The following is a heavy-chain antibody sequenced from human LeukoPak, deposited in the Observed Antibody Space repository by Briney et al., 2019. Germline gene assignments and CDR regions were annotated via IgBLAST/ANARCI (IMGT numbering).Heavy chain of an antibody. Sequence: PGRSLRLSCAASGFTFRSYAMSWVRQAPGKGLEWVAGISGTGGYRYYGDSVKGRFTISRDNPQNELYLQMNSLRAEDTAVYYCRIMVYARELDNWGQGTLVTVSS. CDR1: GFTFRSYA. V-gene: IGHV3-23*01. J-gene: IGHJ4*02. CDR2: ISGTGGYR. D-gene: IGHD2-8*01. CDR3: RIMVYARELDN.